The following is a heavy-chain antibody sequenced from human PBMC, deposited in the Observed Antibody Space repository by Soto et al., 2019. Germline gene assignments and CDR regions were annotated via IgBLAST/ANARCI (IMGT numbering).Heavy chain of an antibody. D-gene: IGHD4-17*01. V-gene: IGHV1-69*04. CDR1: GGTFSSYT. J-gene: IGHJ4*02. CDR3: ARDGGIALTTFDY. CDR2: IIPILGIA. Sequence: SVKVSCKASGGTFSSYTISWVRQAPGQGLEWMGRIIPILGIANYAQKFQGRVTITADKSTSTAYMELSSLRSEDTAVYYCARDGGIALTTFDYWGQGSLVTVSS.